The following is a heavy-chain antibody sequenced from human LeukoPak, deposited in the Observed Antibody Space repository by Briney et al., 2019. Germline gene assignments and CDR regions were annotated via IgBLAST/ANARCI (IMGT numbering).Heavy chain of an antibody. J-gene: IGHJ6*03. D-gene: IGHD6-13*01. Sequence: SQTLSLTCAISGDSVSSNSAAWNWIRQSPSRGLEWLGRTYYRSKWYNDYAVSVKSRITINPDTSKNQFSMQLNSVTPEDTAVYYCAKDSSSWYQTRINYYYYMDVWGKGTTVTISS. CDR1: GDSVSSNSAA. CDR2: TYYRSKWYN. V-gene: IGHV6-1*01. CDR3: AKDSSSWYQTRINYYYYMDV.